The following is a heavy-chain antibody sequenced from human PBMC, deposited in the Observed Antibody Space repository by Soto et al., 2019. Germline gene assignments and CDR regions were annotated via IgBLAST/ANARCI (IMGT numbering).Heavy chain of an antibody. Sequence: EVQLVESGGDLVQPGGSLRLSCAASGFSFGSSWMTWVRQAPGKGLEWVANIRRDGSKISYLDSVRGRFTVSRDNAKNSLYLQMNSRRDEATSIYKYERDVSPGSPRLYLDAFDLCGQVTMVTVSS. CDR2: IRRDGSKI. V-gene: IGHV3-7*05. CDR1: GFSFGSSW. J-gene: IGHJ3*01. CDR3: ERDVSPGSPRLYLDAFDL. D-gene: IGHD3-10*01.